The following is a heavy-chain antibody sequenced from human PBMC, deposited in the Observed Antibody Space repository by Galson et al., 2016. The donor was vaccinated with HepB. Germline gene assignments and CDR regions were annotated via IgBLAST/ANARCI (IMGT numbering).Heavy chain of an antibody. CDR2: TYYRSKWYN. J-gene: IGHJ5*02. CDR3: ARVDGSWSGFDP. D-gene: IGHD2-15*01. Sequence: CAISGDSVSNNRAAWNWIRQSPSRGLEWLGRTYYRSKWYNDYAVSVESRISIKPDTSKNELSMQLNSVTPEDAAVYFCARVDGSWSGFDPWSQGSLVTVSS. V-gene: IGHV6-1*01. CDR1: GDSVSNNRAA.